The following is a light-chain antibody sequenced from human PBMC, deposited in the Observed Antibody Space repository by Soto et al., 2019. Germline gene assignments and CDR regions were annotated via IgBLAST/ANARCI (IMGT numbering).Light chain of an antibody. V-gene: IGKV4-1*01. Sequence: DIGMTQPPASLAVSLGERATINCKSSQSVLYSSNNKNYLAWYQQKPGQPPKLLIYWASTRESGVPDRFSGSGSGTDFTLTISILQAEDVAVYYCQQYYSTPLTFGGGTKVEIK. CDR3: QQYYSTPLT. CDR2: WAS. J-gene: IGKJ4*01. CDR1: QSVLYSSNNKNY.